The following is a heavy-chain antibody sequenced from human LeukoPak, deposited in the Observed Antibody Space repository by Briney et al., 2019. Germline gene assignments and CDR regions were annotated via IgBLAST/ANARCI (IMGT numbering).Heavy chain of an antibody. CDR3: ARQLYGDYVDY. J-gene: IGHJ4*02. CDR2: IYHSGST. Sequence: PSETLSLTCTVSGGSISSGSYYWSWIRQPAGKGLEWIGSIYHSGSTYYNPSLKSRVTISVDTSKNQFSLKLSSVTAADTAVYYCARQLYGDYVDYWGQGTLVTVSS. CDR1: GGSISSGSYY. V-gene: IGHV4-39*01. D-gene: IGHD4-17*01.